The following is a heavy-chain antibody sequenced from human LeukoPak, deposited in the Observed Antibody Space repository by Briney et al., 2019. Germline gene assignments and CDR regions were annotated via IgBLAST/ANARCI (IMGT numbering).Heavy chain of an antibody. CDR2: ISYDGSNK. V-gene: IGHV3-30*18. Sequence: PGRSLRLSCAASGFTFSRYGMHWVRQAPGKGLEWVAVISYDGSNKYYVDSVKGRFTISKDNSKNTLYLQMNSLRAEDTAVYYCAKDRDTLTGYLDYWGQGTLVTVSS. CDR3: AKDRDTLTGYLDY. J-gene: IGHJ4*02. CDR1: GFTFSRYG. D-gene: IGHD3-9*01.